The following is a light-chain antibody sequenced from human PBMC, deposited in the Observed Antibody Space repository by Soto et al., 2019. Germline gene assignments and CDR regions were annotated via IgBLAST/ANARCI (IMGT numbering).Light chain of an antibody. J-gene: IGLJ1*01. V-gene: IGLV2-23*01. CDR3: CSYAGSSTPYV. CDR1: SSDVGSYNL. Sequence: QSVLTQPASLSGSPGQSITISCTGTSSDVGSYNLVSWYQQHPGKAPKLMLYEGSKRPSGVSNRFSGSKSGNTASLTISGLQDEDEADYYCCSYAGSSTPYVFGTGNKVTVL. CDR2: EGS.